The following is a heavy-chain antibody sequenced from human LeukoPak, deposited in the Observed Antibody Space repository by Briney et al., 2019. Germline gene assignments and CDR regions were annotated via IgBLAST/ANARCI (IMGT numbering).Heavy chain of an antibody. D-gene: IGHD1-26*01. Sequence: SETLSLTCTVYGGSISSSSYYWSWLRQPPGKGLEWIGYIYYSGSTNYNPSLKSRDTISVDTSKNQFSLKLSSVTAADTAVYYCARSQSGSYYDTYFDYWGQGTLVTVSS. CDR3: ARSQSGSYYDTYFDY. J-gene: IGHJ4*02. CDR2: IYYSGST. CDR1: GGSISSSSYY. V-gene: IGHV4-61*01.